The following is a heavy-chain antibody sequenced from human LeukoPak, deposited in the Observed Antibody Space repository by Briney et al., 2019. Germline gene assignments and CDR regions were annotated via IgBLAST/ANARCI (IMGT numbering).Heavy chain of an antibody. J-gene: IGHJ4*02. CDR3: ARERVPDAIVPY. CDR1: GYTFSDYY. CDR2: TNPNSGGT. D-gene: IGHD2-2*02. Sequence: ASVKVSCKASGYTFSDYYIHWVRQAPGQGLEWMGWTNPNSGGTNYEQKFQGRVTMTRDTSISTAYMELSRLRSDDTAVYYCARERVPDAIVPYWGQGTLVTVSS. V-gene: IGHV1-2*02.